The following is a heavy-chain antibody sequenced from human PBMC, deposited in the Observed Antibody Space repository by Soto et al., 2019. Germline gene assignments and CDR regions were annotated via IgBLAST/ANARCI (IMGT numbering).Heavy chain of an antibody. CDR2: IIPIFGTA. J-gene: IGHJ4*02. CDR3: ARDHLKYSRSYKRLDY. Sequence: ASVKVSCKASGGTFSSYAISWVRQAPGQGLEWMGGIIPIFGTANYAQKFQGRVTITADESTSTAYMELSSLRSEDTAVYYCARDHLKYSRSYKRLDYWGQGTLVTVSS. CDR1: GGTFSSYA. D-gene: IGHD1-26*01. V-gene: IGHV1-69*13.